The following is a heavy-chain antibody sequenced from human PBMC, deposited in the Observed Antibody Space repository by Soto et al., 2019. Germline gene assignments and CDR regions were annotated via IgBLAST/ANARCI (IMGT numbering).Heavy chain of an antibody. V-gene: IGHV3-23*01. J-gene: IGHJ4*02. Sequence: EVQLLESGGGLVQPGGSLRLSCAASGFTFSSYVMSWVRQAPGKGLEWVSAISGSGGSTYYADSVKGRFTISRDNSKNTLYLQMNSLRAEDTAVYYCAKDGLLWFGELLPFDYWGQGTLVTVSS. D-gene: IGHD3-10*01. CDR1: GFTFSSYV. CDR3: AKDGLLWFGELLPFDY. CDR2: ISGSGGST.